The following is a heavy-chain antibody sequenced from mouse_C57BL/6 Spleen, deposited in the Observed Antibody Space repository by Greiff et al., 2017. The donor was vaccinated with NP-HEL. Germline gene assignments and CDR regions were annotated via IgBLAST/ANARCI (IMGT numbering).Heavy chain of an antibody. V-gene: IGHV5-15*01. J-gene: IGHJ3*01. CDR1: GFTFSDYG. Sequence: EVQGVESGGGLVQPGGSLKLSCAASGFTFSDYGMAWVRQAPRTGPEWVAFISNLAYSIYYADTVTGRFTISRENAKNTLYLEMSSLRSEDTAMYYCARPPYSSGYVPFAYWGQGTLVTVSA. D-gene: IGHD3-2*02. CDR2: ISNLAYSI. CDR3: ARPPYSSGYVPFAY.